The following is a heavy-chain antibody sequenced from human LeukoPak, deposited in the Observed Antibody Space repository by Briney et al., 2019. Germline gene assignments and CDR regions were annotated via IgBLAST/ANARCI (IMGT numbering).Heavy chain of an antibody. D-gene: IGHD6-13*01. CDR1: GFTFDDYA. CDR2: ISWNSGSI. Sequence: GGSLRLSCAASGFTFDDYAMHWVRQAPGKGLEWVSGISWNSGSIGYADSVKGRFTISRDNAKNPLYLQMNSLRAEDTALYYCAKDIEQQLAYFDYWGQGTLVTVSS. CDR3: AKDIEQQLAYFDY. J-gene: IGHJ4*02. V-gene: IGHV3-9*01.